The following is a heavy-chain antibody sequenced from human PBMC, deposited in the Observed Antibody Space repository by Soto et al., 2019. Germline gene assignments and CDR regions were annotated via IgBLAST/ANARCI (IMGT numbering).Heavy chain of an antibody. D-gene: IGHD2-2*01. V-gene: IGHV1-3*01. CDR1: GYTFTSYA. Sequence: ASVKVSCKASGYTFTSYAMHWVRQAPGQRLEWMGWINAGNGNTKYSRKFQGRVTITRDTSASTAYMELSSLRSEDTAVYYCARGPSAAGYGMDVWGQGTTVTVSS. CDR3: ARGPSAAGYGMDV. CDR2: INAGNGNT. J-gene: IGHJ6*02.